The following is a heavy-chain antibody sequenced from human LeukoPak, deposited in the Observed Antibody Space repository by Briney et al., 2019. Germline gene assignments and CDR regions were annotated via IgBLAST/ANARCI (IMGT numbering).Heavy chain of an antibody. V-gene: IGHV3-30*04. CDR3: ARRGDYYDSSGYPNWFDP. D-gene: IGHD3-22*01. CDR2: ISYDGSNK. Sequence: PGGSLRLSCAASGFTFSSYAMHWVRQAPGKGLEWVAIISYDGSNKYYAESVKGRFTISRDNSKNTLYLQMNSLRAEDTAVYYCARRGDYYDSSGYPNWFDPWGQGTLVTVSS. J-gene: IGHJ5*02. CDR1: GFTFSSYA.